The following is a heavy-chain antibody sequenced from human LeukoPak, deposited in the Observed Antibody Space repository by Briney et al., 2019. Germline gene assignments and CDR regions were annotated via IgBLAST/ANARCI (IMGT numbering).Heavy chain of an antibody. CDR1: GYTFTGYY. D-gene: IGHD4-17*01. CDR3: ARGGGPTVTTQSSIDY. V-gene: IGHV1-2*02. CDR2: INPNSGGT. J-gene: IGHJ4*02. Sequence: GASVKFSCKASGYTFTGYYMHCVRQAPGQGLEWMGWINPNSGGTKYAQKFQGRVTMTRDTSISTAYMELSRLRSDDTAVYYCARGGGPTVTTQSSIDYWGQGTLVTVSS.